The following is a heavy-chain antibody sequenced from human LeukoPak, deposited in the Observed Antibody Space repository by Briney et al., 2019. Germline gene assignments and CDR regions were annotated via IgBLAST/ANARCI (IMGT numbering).Heavy chain of an antibody. Sequence: GGSLRLSCAASGCTFSSYAMSWVRQAPGKGLEWVSAISGSGGSTYYADSVKGRFTNSKDNSKNTLYLQMNSLRAEDTAVYYCAKQSAHFSDYGYVWGSYRPVGDFDYWGQGTLVTVSS. CDR2: ISGSGGST. J-gene: IGHJ4*02. CDR3: AKQSAHFSDYGYVWGSYRPVGDFDY. D-gene: IGHD3-16*02. CDR1: GCTFSSYA. V-gene: IGHV3-23*01.